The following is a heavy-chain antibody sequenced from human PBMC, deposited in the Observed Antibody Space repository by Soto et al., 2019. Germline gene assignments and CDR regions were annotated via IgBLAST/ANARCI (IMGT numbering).Heavy chain of an antibody. CDR2: IYYSGST. Sequence: PSETLSLTCTVSGGSISSGGYYWSWIRQHPGKGLEWIGYIYYSGSTYYNPSLKSRVTISVDTSKNQFSLKLSSVTAADTAVYYCAREEGSGYDLGVLDYWGQGTLVTVSS. CDR3: AREEGSGYDLGVLDY. V-gene: IGHV4-31*03. J-gene: IGHJ4*02. D-gene: IGHD5-12*01. CDR1: GGSISSGGYY.